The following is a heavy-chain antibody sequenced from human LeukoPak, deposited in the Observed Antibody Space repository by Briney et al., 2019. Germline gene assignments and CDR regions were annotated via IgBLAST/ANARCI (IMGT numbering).Heavy chain of an antibody. Sequence: GGSLRLSCAASGFTFSSYSMNWVRQAPGKGLEWVSSISSSSSYIYYADSVKGRFTISRDNAKNSLYLQMNSLRAEDTAVYYCARGADDYGDRHYFDCWGQGTLVTVSS. CDR2: ISSSSSYI. D-gene: IGHD4-17*01. V-gene: IGHV3-21*01. CDR1: GFTFSSYS. CDR3: ARGADDYGDRHYFDC. J-gene: IGHJ4*02.